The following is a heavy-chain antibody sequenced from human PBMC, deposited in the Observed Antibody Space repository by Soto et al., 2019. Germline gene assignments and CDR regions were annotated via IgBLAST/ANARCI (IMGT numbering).Heavy chain of an antibody. CDR2: ISWDGGST. Sequence: GGSLRLSCAASGFTFDDYAMHWVRQAPGKGLEWVSLISWDGGSTYYADSVKGRFTISRDNSKNSLYLQMNSLRAEDTALYYCANDLYSYPSVRCYGMDVWGQGTTVTVSS. CDR3: ANDLYSYPSVRCYGMDV. V-gene: IGHV3-43D*04. CDR1: GFTFDDYA. D-gene: IGHD5-18*01. J-gene: IGHJ6*02.